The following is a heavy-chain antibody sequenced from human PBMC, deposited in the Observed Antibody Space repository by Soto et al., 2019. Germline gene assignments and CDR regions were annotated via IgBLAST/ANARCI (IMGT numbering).Heavy chain of an antibody. CDR2: ISQSGST. CDR3: AASTVFGAVNY. CDR1: GDSYSGYH. Sequence: QVQLQQWGAGLLKPSETLSLTCAVSGDSYSGYHWIWIRQSPGKGLEWIAEISQSGSTNYNPSLKSRVTISADTSKNQFSLRLTSVTAADTALYYCAASTVFGAVNYWGQGTLVTVSS. J-gene: IGHJ4*02. D-gene: IGHD3-3*01. V-gene: IGHV4-34*01.